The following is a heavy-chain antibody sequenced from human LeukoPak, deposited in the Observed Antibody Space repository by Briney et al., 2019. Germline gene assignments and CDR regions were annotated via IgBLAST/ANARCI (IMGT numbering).Heavy chain of an antibody. V-gene: IGHV3-23*01. CDR3: ARDQGYYDSSGYYPYYLDY. CDR1: GFTFSGYA. J-gene: IGHJ4*02. D-gene: IGHD3-22*01. Sequence: PEGSLRLSCAASGFTFSGYAMTWVRQAPGKGLEWVSAISGSGGSTYYADSVKGRFTISRDNAKNSLYLQMNSLRAEDTAVYYCARDQGYYDSSGYYPYYLDYWGQGNLVTVSS. CDR2: ISGSGGST.